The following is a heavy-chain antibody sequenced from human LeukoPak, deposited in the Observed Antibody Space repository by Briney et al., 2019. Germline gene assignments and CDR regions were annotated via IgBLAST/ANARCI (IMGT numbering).Heavy chain of an antibody. Sequence: GGSLRLSCAASGFTFSSYAMSWVRQAPGKGLEWVSAISGSGGSTYYADSVKGRFTISRDNSKNTLYLQMNSLRAEDTAVYDCAKDRSYGSGSYWFWSDAFDIWGQGTMVTVSS. CDR3: AKDRSYGSGSYWFWSDAFDI. CDR1: GFTFSSYA. D-gene: IGHD3-10*01. J-gene: IGHJ3*02. CDR2: ISGSGGST. V-gene: IGHV3-23*01.